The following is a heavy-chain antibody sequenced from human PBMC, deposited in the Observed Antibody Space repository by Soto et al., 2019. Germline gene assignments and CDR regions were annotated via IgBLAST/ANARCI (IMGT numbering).Heavy chain of an antibody. V-gene: IGHV3-73*01. CDR2: IRSKANSYAT. Sequence: GGSLRLSCAASGFTFSGSAMHWVRQASGKGLEWVGRIRSKANSYATAYAASVKGRFTISRDDSKNTAYLQMNSLKTEDTAVYYCTTYDILTVYGGYYYYYMDVWGKGTTVTVSS. D-gene: IGHD3-9*01. CDR1: GFTFSGSA. J-gene: IGHJ6*03. CDR3: TTYDILTVYGGYYYYYMDV.